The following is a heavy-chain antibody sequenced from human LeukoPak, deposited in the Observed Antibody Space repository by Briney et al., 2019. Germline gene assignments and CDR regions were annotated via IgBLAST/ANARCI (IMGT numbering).Heavy chain of an antibody. CDR2: IYYSGST. Sequence: SETLSLTCTVSGGSISSYYWSWIRQPPGKGLEWIGYIYYSGSTNYNPSLKSRVTISVDTSKNQFSLKLSSVTAADTAVYYCARQGSSTTRAGTFDYWGQGTLVTVSS. D-gene: IGHD1-26*01. CDR1: GGSISSYY. V-gene: IGHV4-59*08. J-gene: IGHJ4*02. CDR3: ARQGSSTTRAGTFDY.